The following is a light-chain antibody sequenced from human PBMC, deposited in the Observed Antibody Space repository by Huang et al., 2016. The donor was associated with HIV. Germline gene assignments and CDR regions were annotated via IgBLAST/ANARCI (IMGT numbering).Light chain of an antibody. J-gene: IGKJ4*01. V-gene: IGKV3-11*01. CDR1: QSVRKY. Sequence: EIVLTQSPASLALFPGERTTLSCRASQSVRKYLAWYQQKPGQAPRLLIFDASNRATDIPARFRGSGSGTDFTLTISSLEPEDFAVYYCQQRYNWPLTCGGGTKVEIK. CDR2: DAS. CDR3: QQRYNWPLT.